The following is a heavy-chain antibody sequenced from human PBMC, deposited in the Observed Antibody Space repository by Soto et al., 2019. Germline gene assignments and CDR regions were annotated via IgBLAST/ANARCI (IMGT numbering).Heavy chain of an antibody. CDR1: GYTFTGYY. Sequence: ASVKVSCKASGYTFTGYYMHWVRQAPGQGLEWMGWINPNSGGTNYAQKFQGRVTMTRDTSISTAYMELSRLRSDDTAVYYCARGGRMRTSMRFDAFDIWGQGTMVTVSS. CDR3: ARGGRMRTSMRFDAFDI. D-gene: IGHD3-22*01. J-gene: IGHJ3*02. V-gene: IGHV1-2*02. CDR2: INPNSGGT.